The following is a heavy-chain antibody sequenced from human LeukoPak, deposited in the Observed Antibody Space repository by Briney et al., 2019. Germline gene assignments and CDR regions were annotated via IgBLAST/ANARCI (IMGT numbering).Heavy chain of an antibody. D-gene: IGHD5-12*01. CDR3: AKAGDIVATIVLSYYYYYMDV. CDR2: IIPIFGTA. Sequence: SVKVSCKASGGTFSSYAISWVRQAPGQGLEWMGGIIPIFGTANYAQKFQGRVTITADESTSTAYMELSSLRSEDTAVYYCAKAGDIVATIVLSYYYYYMDVWGKGTTVTVSS. CDR1: GGTFSSYA. J-gene: IGHJ6*03. V-gene: IGHV1-69*13.